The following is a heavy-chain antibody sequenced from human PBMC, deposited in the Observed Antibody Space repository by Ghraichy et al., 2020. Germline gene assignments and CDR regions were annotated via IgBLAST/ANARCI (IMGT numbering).Heavy chain of an antibody. D-gene: IGHD3-10*01. CDR3: AKSTHLNVHNQVRGVYFAS. CDR2: ITIGGSI. V-gene: IGHV3-23*01. J-gene: IGHJ4*02. CDR1: GFTFSSYA. Sequence: GGSLRLSCAASGFTFSSYAMSWVRQAPGKGLEWVSSITIGGSIYYSDSVKGRFTISRDNSNNTLYLQMNSLTAEDTAVYYCAKSTHLNVHNQVRGVYFASCCQGTLVTVSS.